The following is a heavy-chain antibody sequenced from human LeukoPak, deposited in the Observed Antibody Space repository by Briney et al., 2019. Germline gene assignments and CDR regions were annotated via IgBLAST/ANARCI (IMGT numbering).Heavy chain of an antibody. D-gene: IGHD4-17*01. CDR1: GFTFSSYS. Sequence: GGSLRLSCAPSGFTFSSYSMNWVRQAPGKGLEWVSSISSISSSYIYYADSVKGRFTISRDNAKNSLYLQMNSLRAEDTAVYYCARVDAIDYSDYEANWFDPWGQGTLVTVSS. J-gene: IGHJ5*02. V-gene: IGHV3-21*01. CDR2: ISSISSSYI. CDR3: ARVDAIDYSDYEANWFDP.